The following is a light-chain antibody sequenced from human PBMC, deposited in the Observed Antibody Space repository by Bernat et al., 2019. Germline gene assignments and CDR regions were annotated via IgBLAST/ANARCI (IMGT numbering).Light chain of an antibody. CDR1: SLRSYY. CDR3: NSRDSSGNHHV. V-gene: IGLV3-19*01. CDR2: GKN. J-gene: IGLJ1*01. Sequence: SSELTQDPAVSVALGQTVRITCQGDSLRSYYASWYQQKPGQAPVLVIYGKNNRPSGIPDRFSGSSSGNTASLTITGAQAEDEADYYCNSRDSSGNHHVCGTGTKVTVL.